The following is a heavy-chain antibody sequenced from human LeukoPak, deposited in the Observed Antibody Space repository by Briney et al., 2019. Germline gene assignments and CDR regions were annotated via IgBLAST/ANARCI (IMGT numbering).Heavy chain of an antibody. CDR1: GGSISSSSYY. Sequence: PSETLSLTCTVSGGSISSSSYYWGWIRQPPGKGLEWIGSIYYSGSTYYNPSLKSRVTISVDTSKNQFSLKLSSVTAADTAVYYCARMDNSADYFDYWGQGTLVTVSS. J-gene: IGHJ4*02. CDR3: ARMDNSADYFDY. D-gene: IGHD1-1*01. V-gene: IGHV4-39*07. CDR2: IYYSGST.